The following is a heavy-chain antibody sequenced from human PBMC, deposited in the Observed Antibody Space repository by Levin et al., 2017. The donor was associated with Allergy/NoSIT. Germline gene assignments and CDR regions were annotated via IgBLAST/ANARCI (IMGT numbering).Heavy chain of an antibody. CDR3: ASTEAGDPGAFDI. V-gene: IGHV4-39*01. J-gene: IGHJ3*02. CDR2: IYYSGST. CDR1: GGSISSSSYY. Sequence: SETLSLTCTVSGGSISSSSYYWGWIRQPPGKGLEWIGSIYYSGSTYYNPSLKSRVTISVDTSKNQFSLKLSSVTAADTAVYYCASTEAGDPGAFDIWGQGTMVTVSS. D-gene: IGHD4-17*01.